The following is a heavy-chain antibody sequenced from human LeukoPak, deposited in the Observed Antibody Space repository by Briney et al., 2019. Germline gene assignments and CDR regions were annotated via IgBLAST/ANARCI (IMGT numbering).Heavy chain of an antibody. CDR3: ARDQKSREVVVAAGRLNDAFDI. CDR2: INPSGGST. Sequence: VASVKVSCKASGYTFTSYYMHWVRQAPGQGLEWMGIINPSGGSTSYAQKFQGRVTMTRDTSTSTVYMELSSLRSEDTAVYYCARDQKSREVVVAAGRLNDAFDIWGQGTMVTVSS. CDR1: GYTFTSYY. J-gene: IGHJ3*02. D-gene: IGHD2-15*01. V-gene: IGHV1-46*01.